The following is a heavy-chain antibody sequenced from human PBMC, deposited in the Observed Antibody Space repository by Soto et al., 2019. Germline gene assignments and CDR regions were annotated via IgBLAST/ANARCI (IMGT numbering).Heavy chain of an antibody. Sequence: QVQLVQSGAEVKKPGASVKVSCKASGYTFTSYAIHWVRQAPGQRLEWMGWINTAKENTKYSQKFQGRVTITRDTSASIVYMELSSLRSEDTAVYYCARGNSWAYFDYWGQGTLVNVSS. D-gene: IGHD6-13*01. CDR3: ARGNSWAYFDY. CDR1: GYTFTSYA. J-gene: IGHJ4*02. CDR2: INTAKENT. V-gene: IGHV1-3*04.